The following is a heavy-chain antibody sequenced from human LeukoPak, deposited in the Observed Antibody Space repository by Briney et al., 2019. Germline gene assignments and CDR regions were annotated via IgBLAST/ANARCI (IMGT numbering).Heavy chain of an antibody. D-gene: IGHD4-11*01. Sequence: GGSLRLSCAASGFTVGNNHMNWVRQAPGKGLEWVAFIRYDGSNKYYADSVKGRFTISRDNSKNTLYLQMNSLRAEDTAVYYCANGVSNYVQDYWGQGTLVTVSS. CDR2: IRYDGSNK. J-gene: IGHJ4*02. CDR1: GFTVGNNH. CDR3: ANGVSNYVQDY. V-gene: IGHV3-30*02.